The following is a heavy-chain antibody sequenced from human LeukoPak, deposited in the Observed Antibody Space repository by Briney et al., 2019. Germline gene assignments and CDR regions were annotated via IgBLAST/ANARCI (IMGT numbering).Heavy chain of an antibody. J-gene: IGHJ4*02. Sequence: GSLRLSCAASGFTFSSYGMHWIRQPPGKGLEWIGSIYYSGSTYYNPSLKSRVTISVDTSKNQFSLKLSSVTAADTAVYYCARQQSRTLDFDYWGQGTLVTVSS. CDR2: IYYSGST. CDR1: GFTFSSYG. CDR3: ARQQSRTLDFDY. D-gene: IGHD1-14*01. V-gene: IGHV4-39*01.